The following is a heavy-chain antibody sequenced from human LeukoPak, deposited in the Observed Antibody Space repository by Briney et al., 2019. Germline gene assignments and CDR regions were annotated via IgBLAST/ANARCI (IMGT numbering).Heavy chain of an antibody. V-gene: IGHV4-31*03. CDR1: GGSISSGGYY. CDR3: ARLSSGSGSYQKYYYYYGMDV. J-gene: IGHJ6*02. CDR2: IHDNEST. D-gene: IGHD3-10*01. Sequence: PSETLSLTCTVSGGSISSGGYYWNWIRQHPGEGLEWIGYIHDNESTYYNPSLKSRVTISVDTSKNQFSLKLSPVTAADTAVYYCARLSSGSGSYQKYYYYYGMDVWGQGTTVTVSS.